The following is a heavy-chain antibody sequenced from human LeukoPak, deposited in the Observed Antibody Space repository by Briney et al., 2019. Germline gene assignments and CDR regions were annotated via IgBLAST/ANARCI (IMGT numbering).Heavy chain of an antibody. CDR3: ARGGYCSSTSCSSNYVDV. V-gene: IGHV3-48*01. Sequence: GGSLRLSCAASGFTFSSYSMNWVRQAPGKGLEWVSYISSSSSTIYYADSVKGRFTISRDNAKNSLYLQMNSLRAEDTAVYYCARGGYCSSTSCSSNYVDVWGKGTTVTVSS. CDR2: ISSSSSTI. D-gene: IGHD2-2*01. J-gene: IGHJ6*03. CDR1: GFTFSSYS.